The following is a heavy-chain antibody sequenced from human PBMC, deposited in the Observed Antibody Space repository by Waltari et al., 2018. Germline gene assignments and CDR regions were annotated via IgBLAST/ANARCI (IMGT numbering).Heavy chain of an antibody. D-gene: IGHD3-3*01. Sequence: QVQLVQSGAEVKKPGSSVKVYCKASGGTFSSYAISWLRQAPGQGLECMGGIIPILSPANYSQKSQGSVTITPEKSTSTTNMGLSSLRSEDTAVYYCAKAEDFWSGSSGGDYYYMGVWGKGTTVTVSS. CDR3: AKAEDFWSGSSGGDYYYMGV. J-gene: IGHJ6*03. CDR2: IIPILSPA. CDR1: GGTFSSYA. V-gene: IGHV1-69*14.